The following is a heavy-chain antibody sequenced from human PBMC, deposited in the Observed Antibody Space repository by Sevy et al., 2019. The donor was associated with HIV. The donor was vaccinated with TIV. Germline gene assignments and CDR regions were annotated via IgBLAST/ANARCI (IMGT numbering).Heavy chain of an antibody. CDR1: GFVFSSYA. CDR3: ARPPFLEWLSSAAFDI. Sequence: GGSLRLSCTASGFVFSSYAMHWVRQAPGKGLEWVAFIAYDGSNKNYADSVKGRFTLSRDNSKNTLYLQMNSLGAEDTAVYYCARPPFLEWLSSAAFDIWGQGTMVTVSS. CDR2: IAYDGSNK. J-gene: IGHJ3*02. V-gene: IGHV3-30*04. D-gene: IGHD3-3*01.